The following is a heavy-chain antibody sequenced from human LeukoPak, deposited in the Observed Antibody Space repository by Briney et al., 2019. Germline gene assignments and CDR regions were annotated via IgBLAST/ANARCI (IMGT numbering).Heavy chain of an antibody. CDR3: ARDHYYDSSGYYRFDY. V-gene: IGHV3-53*01. CDR2: IYSGGSI. Sequence: PGGSLRLSCAASGFTVSSNYMSWVRQAPGKGLEWVSVIYSGGSIYYADSVKGRFTISRDNSKNTLYLQMNSLRAEDTAVYYCARDHYYDSSGYYRFDYWGQGTLVTVSS. J-gene: IGHJ4*02. CDR1: GFTVSSNY. D-gene: IGHD3-22*01.